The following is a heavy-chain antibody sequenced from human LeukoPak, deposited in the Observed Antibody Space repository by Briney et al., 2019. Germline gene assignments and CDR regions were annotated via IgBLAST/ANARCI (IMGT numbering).Heavy chain of an antibody. V-gene: IGHV4-34*01. CDR1: DESFNDYY. CDR3: ARAGRRVGDFDY. J-gene: IGHJ4*02. Sequence: SETLSLTCAVPDESFNDYYWSWIRQLPGKGLEWIGEINHGGTTNYNPSLKSRVTISVDTSKNQFSLKLSSVTAADTAVYYCARAGRRVGDFDYWGQGTLVTVSS. D-gene: IGHD1-26*01. CDR2: INHGGTT.